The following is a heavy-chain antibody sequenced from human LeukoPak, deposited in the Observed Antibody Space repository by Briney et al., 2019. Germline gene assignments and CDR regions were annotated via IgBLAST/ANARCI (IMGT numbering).Heavy chain of an antibody. CDR2: ISSRGSTI. J-gene: IGHJ6*02. V-gene: IGHV3-11*01. Sequence: GGSLRLSCAASGFTFSDYYMSWIRQAPGKGLEWVSYISSRGSTIYYADSVKGRFTISRDNAKNSLYLQMNSLRAEDTAVYYCARVGVVRGVIIKRPEYGMDVWGQGTTVTVSS. CDR1: GFTFSDYY. D-gene: IGHD3-10*01. CDR3: ARVGVVRGVIIKRPEYGMDV.